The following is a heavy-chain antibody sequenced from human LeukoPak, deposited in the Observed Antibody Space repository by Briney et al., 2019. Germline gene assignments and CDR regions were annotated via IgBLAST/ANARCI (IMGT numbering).Heavy chain of an antibody. Sequence: PGGSLRLSCAASGFTFNSYGMHWVRQAPGKWLQWVAFIRYDGSTKYYAASVKGRFTMSRENSKNTLYLQMNSLRVEETAVYYCAKGSHLSGSLDQWGQGTLVTVSS. V-gene: IGHV3-30*02. CDR2: IRYDGSTK. D-gene: IGHD1-26*01. CDR3: AKGSHLSGSLDQ. J-gene: IGHJ5*02. CDR1: GFTFNSYG.